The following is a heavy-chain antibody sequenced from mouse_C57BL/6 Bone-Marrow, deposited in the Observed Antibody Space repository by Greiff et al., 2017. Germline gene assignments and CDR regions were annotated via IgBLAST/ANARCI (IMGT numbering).Heavy chain of an antibody. J-gene: IGHJ3*01. CDR2: IHPNSGST. Sequence: QVHVKQPGAELVKPGASVKLSCKASGYTFTSYWMHWVKQRPGQGLEWIGMIHPNSGSTNYNEKFKSKATLTVDKSSSTAYMQLSSLTSEDSAVYYCARAPYYGSSYGAYWGQGTLVTVSA. D-gene: IGHD1-1*01. CDR1: GYTFTSYW. V-gene: IGHV1-64*01. CDR3: ARAPYYGSSYGAY.